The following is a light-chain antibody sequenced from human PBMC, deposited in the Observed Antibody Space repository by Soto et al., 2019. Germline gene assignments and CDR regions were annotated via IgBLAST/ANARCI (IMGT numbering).Light chain of an antibody. CDR2: GAS. CDR1: QSVSSDY. V-gene: IGKV3-20*01. Sequence: EIVLTQSPGTLSVSPGQRVTLSCRASQSVSSDYLAWYQQKPGQAPRVLIYGASNRATGTPNRFSGSGSGTDFTLTISRLEPEDFAVDYCQQYGGSVYTFGQGTRVEIK. CDR3: QQYGGSVYT. J-gene: IGKJ2*01.